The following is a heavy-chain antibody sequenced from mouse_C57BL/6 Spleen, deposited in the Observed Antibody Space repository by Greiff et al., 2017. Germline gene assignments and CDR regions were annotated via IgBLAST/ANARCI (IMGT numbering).Heavy chain of an antibody. CDR3: AREAGGRAMDY. Sequence: QVQLKESGAELVKPGASVKISCKASGYAFSSYWMNWVKQRPGKGLEWIGQIYPGDGDTNYNGKFKGKATLTADKSSSTAYMQLSSLTSEDSAVYFCAREAGGRAMDYWGQGTSVTVSS. CDR2: IYPGDGDT. CDR1: GYAFSSYW. V-gene: IGHV1-80*01. J-gene: IGHJ4*01.